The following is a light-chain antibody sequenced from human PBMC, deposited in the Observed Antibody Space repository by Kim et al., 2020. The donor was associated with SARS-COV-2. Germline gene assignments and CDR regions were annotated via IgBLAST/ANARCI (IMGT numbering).Light chain of an antibody. CDR3: QVWDSRSDHPGV. J-gene: IGLJ3*02. CDR2: YDS. Sequence: SYELTQPPSVSVAPGKTARITCGGNNIGSKSVHWYQQKPGQAPVLVIYYDSDRPSGIPERFSGSNSGNTATLTISRVEAGDGAAYYCQVWDSRSDHPGV. CDR1: NIGSKS. V-gene: IGLV3-21*04.